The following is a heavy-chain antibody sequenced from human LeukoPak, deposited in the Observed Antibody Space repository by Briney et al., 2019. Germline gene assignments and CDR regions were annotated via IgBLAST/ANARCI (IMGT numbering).Heavy chain of an antibody. D-gene: IGHD6-13*01. V-gene: IGHV4-4*07. Sequence: SETLSLTCTVSGDSISSFHWSWIRQPAGKGLEWIGRIYTSGSTNYNPSLRSRVTMSVDTSKNQFSLKLSSVTAADTAVYYCARGGGGSWYGTVDYWGQGTLVTVSS. CDR2: IYTSGST. CDR3: ARGGGGSWYGTVDY. CDR1: GDSISSFH. J-gene: IGHJ4*02.